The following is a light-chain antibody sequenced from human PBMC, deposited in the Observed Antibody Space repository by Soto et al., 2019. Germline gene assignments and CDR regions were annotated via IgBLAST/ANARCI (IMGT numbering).Light chain of an antibody. J-gene: IGKJ1*01. Sequence: EIVLTQSPGTLSLSPGERATLSCGASQSVTSNYLAWYQQKPGQAPRLIIFGASIRVTGIPDRFIGSGSGTDFTLTITRLEPEDFAVYYCQHYVTSLTTFGQGTKVEVK. V-gene: IGKV3-20*01. CDR1: QSVTSNY. CDR3: QHYVTSLTT. CDR2: GAS.